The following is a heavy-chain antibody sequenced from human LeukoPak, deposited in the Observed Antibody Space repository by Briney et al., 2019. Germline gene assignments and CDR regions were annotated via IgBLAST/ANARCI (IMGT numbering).Heavy chain of an antibody. CDR3: ARGLTVKGDFDY. Sequence: PSETLSLTCAVYGGSFSGYYWSWIRQPPGKGLEWIGYIYYSGSTNYNPSLKSRVTISVDTSKNQFSLKLSSVTAADTAVYYCARGLTVKGDFDYWGQGTLVTVSS. V-gene: IGHV4-59*01. J-gene: IGHJ4*02. CDR1: GGSFSGYY. CDR2: IYYSGST. D-gene: IGHD4-11*01.